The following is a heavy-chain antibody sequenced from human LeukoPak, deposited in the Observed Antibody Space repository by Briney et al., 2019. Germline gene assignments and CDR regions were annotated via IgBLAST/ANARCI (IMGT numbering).Heavy chain of an antibody. CDR2: ISSSGNSI. J-gene: IGHJ4*02. D-gene: IGHD3-3*01. Sequence: GGSLRLSCAASGFTFSDYYMSWIRQAPGKGLEWVSYISSSGNSIYYADSVKGRFTISRDNAKNSLYLQMNSLRAEDTAVYYCARVGDRVAKAYDYWGQGTLVTVSS. V-gene: IGHV3-11*01. CDR3: ARVGDRVAKAYDY. CDR1: GFTFSDYY.